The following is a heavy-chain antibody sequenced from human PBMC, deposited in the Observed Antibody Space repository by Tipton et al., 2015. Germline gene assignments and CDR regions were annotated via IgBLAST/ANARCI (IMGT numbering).Heavy chain of an antibody. V-gene: IGHV4-59*01. CDR3: ARGSFREPFDI. D-gene: IGHD3-16*01. J-gene: IGHJ3*02. CDR1: GGSIRSYY. Sequence: GLVKPSETLSLTCTVSGGSIRSYYWSWIRQPPGKGLEWIGFFYYSGGTNYYPSLRSRVTISVDTSKNQFSLKLNSVTAADTAVYYCARGSFREPFDIWGQGTMVTASS. CDR2: FYYSGGT.